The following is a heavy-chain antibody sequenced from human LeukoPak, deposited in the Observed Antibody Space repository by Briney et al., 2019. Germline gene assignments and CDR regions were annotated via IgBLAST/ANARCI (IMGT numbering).Heavy chain of an antibody. D-gene: IGHD1-14*01. Sequence: PGVSLRLCCAASGFTFRDYAMSWVRQAPGKGLEWVSAITGDGGDTYQSDSAKGRFTISRDNSKNTLYLQMNSLRVEDTAVYYCAKGSRYSRPYYFDFWGQEILVTVSS. CDR1: GFTFRDYA. CDR2: ITGDGGDT. J-gene: IGHJ4*02. CDR3: AKGSRYSRPYYFDF. V-gene: IGHV3-23*01.